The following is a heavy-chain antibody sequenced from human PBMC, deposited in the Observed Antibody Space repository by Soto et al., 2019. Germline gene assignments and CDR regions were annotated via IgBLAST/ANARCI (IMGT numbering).Heavy chain of an antibody. J-gene: IGHJ6*02. D-gene: IGHD3-16*02. V-gene: IGHV1-69*06. Sequence: QVQLVQSGAEVKKPGSSVKVSCKASGGTFSSYAISWVRQAPGQGLEWMGGIIPIFGTANYAQKFQGRVTITADKSTSTAYMVLSSLRSEDTVVYYCARRAAYDYVWGSYRLGAYYYYGMDVWGQGNTVTVSS. CDR3: ARRAAYDYVWGSYRLGAYYYYGMDV. CDR1: GGTFSSYA. CDR2: IIPIFGTA.